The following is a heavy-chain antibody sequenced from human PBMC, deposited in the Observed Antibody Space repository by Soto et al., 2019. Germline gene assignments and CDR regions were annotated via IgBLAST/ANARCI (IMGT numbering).Heavy chain of an antibody. CDR3: AKVSSGPPVTHYYFDY. J-gene: IGHJ4*02. V-gene: IGHV3-48*03. D-gene: IGHD6-19*01. CDR1: GFTFSSYE. CDR2: ISSSGSTI. Sequence: EVQLVESGGGLVQPGGSLRLSCAASGFTFSSYEMNWVRQAQGKGLEWVSYISSSGSTIYYADSVKGRFTISRDNAKNSLYLQMNSLRAEDTAVYYCAKVSSGPPVTHYYFDYWGQGTLVTVSS.